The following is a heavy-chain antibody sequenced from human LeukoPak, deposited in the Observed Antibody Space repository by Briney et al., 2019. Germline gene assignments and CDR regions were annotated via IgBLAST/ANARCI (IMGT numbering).Heavy chain of an antibody. V-gene: IGHV3-11*01. CDR1: GFTFSDYY. Sequence: GGSLRLSCAASGFTFSDYYMSWIRQAPGKGLEWVSYISSSGSTIYYADSVKGRFTISRDNAKNSLYLQMNSLRAEDTAVYYCATHYGSGSTLFYFDYWGQGTLVTVSS. CDR3: ATHYGSGSTLFYFDY. D-gene: IGHD3-10*01. CDR2: ISSSGSTI. J-gene: IGHJ4*02.